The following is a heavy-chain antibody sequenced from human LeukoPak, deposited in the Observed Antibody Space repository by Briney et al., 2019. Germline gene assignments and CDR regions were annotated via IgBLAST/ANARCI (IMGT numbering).Heavy chain of an antibody. J-gene: IGHJ4*02. Sequence: ASVKVSCKASGYIFTSYDINWVRQATGQGLEWMGWISAYNGNTNYAQKLQGRVTMTTDTSTSTAYMELRSLRSDDTAVYYCARVRGNYYDSSGYYDYWGQGTLVTVSS. CDR1: GYIFTSYD. D-gene: IGHD3-22*01. CDR2: ISAYNGNT. V-gene: IGHV1-18*01. CDR3: ARVRGNYYDSSGYYDY.